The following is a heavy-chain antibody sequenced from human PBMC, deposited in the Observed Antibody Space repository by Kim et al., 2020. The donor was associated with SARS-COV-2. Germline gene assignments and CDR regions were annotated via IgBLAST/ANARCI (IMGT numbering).Heavy chain of an antibody. V-gene: IGHV4-59*09. D-gene: IGHD1-26*01. CDR3: ARGRNAIVGATGFDY. J-gene: IGHJ4*02. Sequence: PALKSRVTISVDTSKNQFSLKLSSVTAADTAVYYCARGRNAIVGATGFDYWGQGTLVTVSS.